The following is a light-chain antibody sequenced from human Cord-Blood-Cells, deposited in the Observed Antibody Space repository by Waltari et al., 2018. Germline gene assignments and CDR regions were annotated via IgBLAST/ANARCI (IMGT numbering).Light chain of an antibody. CDR2: DVS. Sequence: QSALTQPASVSGSPGQSLTIPCTGTSSDVGGYNYVPWYQQHPGKAPKLMIYDVSNRPSAVSNRFSGSKSGNTASLTISGLQAEDEADYYCSSYTSSSTLVFGGGTKLTVL. V-gene: IGLV2-14*01. J-gene: IGLJ2*01. CDR3: SSYTSSSTLV. CDR1: SSDVGGYNY.